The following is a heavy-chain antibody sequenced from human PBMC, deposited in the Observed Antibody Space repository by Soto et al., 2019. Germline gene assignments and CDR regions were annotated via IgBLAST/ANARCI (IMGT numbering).Heavy chain of an antibody. J-gene: IGHJ6*02. CDR1: GGTFSSYA. V-gene: IGHV1-69*13. CDR3: ARGAVITMVRGVILYGMDV. CDR2: IIPIFGTA. D-gene: IGHD3-10*01. Sequence: SVKVSCKASGGTFSSYAISWVRQAPGQGLEWMGGIIPIFGTANYAQKFQGRVTITADESTSTAYMELSSLRSEDTAVYYCARGAVITMVRGVILYGMDVWGQGTTVTVSS.